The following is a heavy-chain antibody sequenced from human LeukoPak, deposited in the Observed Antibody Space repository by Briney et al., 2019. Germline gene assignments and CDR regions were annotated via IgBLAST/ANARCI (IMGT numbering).Heavy chain of an antibody. CDR2: IYYSGST. V-gene: IGHV4-59*08. J-gene: IGHJ3*02. CDR3: ARLRLGDDFDI. CDR1: GGSISRYY. D-gene: IGHD3-16*01. Sequence: SETLSLTCTVSGGSISRYYWSWIRQLPGKGLEWIGYIYYSGSTNYNPSLKSRVTISVDTSKNQFSLKLSSVTAADTAVYYCARLRLGDDFDIRGQGTMVTVSS.